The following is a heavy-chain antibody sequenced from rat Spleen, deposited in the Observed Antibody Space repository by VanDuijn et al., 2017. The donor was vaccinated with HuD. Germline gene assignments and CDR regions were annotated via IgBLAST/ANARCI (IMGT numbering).Heavy chain of an antibody. CDR3: ARRHYGYTDYFDY. CDR2: ISFDGIST. Sequence: EVQVVESGGGLVQSKESLKISCAASGFTFSNAATYWVRQAPTKGLEWVATISFDGISTYYRDSVKGRFTISRDNPKSTLSLQMDSLRSEDTATYYCARRHYGYTDYFDYWGQGVMVTVSS. V-gene: IGHV5-29*01. CDR1: GFTFSNAA. D-gene: IGHD1-9*01. J-gene: IGHJ2*01.